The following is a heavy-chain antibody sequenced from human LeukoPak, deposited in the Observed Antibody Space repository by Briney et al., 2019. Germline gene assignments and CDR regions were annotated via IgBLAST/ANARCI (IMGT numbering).Heavy chain of an antibody. CDR3: ARDWLRSYYYYGMDV. Sequence: PGGSLRLCCAASGFTFSSYAMSWVRQAPGKGLEWVSAISGSGGSTYYADSVKGRFTISRDNSKNTLYLQMNSLRAEDTAVYYCARDWLRSYYYYGMDVWGQGTTVTVSS. J-gene: IGHJ6*02. CDR2: ISGSGGST. CDR1: GFTFSSYA. D-gene: IGHD5-12*01. V-gene: IGHV3-23*01.